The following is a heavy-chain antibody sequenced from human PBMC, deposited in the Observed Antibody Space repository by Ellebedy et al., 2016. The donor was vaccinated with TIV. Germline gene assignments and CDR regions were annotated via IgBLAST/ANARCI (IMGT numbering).Heavy chain of an antibody. J-gene: IGHJ4*02. Sequence: GGSLRLFXAASGLTFSGDWMTWMRQAPGKGLEWVANINGDGRAIQYADSVEGRFTISRDNAKKSLFLQMNSLRVEDTAMYYCSRNLGHYMLSDWGQGSLVTVSS. V-gene: IGHV3-7*01. CDR3: SRNLGHYMLSD. CDR2: INGDGRAI. CDR1: GLTFSGDW. D-gene: IGHD2-8*01.